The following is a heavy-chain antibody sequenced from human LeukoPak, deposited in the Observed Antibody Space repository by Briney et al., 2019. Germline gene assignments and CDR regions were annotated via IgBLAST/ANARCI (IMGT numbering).Heavy chain of an antibody. V-gene: IGHV3-23*01. J-gene: IGHJ4*02. CDR1: GFTFSSYG. Sequence: PGGSLRLSCAASGFTFSSYGMHWVRQAPGKGLEWVSTVNDGGGYTYYADSVKGRFTISRDNSKNTLFLQMNSLGAEDTALYYCAKALAGLFDYWGQGTLVTVSS. CDR3: AKALAGLFDY. CDR2: VNDGGGYT. D-gene: IGHD6-19*01.